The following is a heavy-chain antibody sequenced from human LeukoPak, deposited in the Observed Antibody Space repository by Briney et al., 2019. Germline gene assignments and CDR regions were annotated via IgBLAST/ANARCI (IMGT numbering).Heavy chain of an antibody. V-gene: IGHV4-59*01. J-gene: IGHJ4*02. Sequence: SETLSLTCSVSGGSISSYYWSWIRQPPGKGLEWIGYIYYSGSTNYNPSLKSRVTISVDTSKNQFSLKLSSVTAADTAVYYCARGNYYDSSGYSSFDYWGQGTLVTASS. CDR1: GGSISSYY. CDR2: IYYSGST. CDR3: ARGNYYDSSGYSSFDY. D-gene: IGHD3-22*01.